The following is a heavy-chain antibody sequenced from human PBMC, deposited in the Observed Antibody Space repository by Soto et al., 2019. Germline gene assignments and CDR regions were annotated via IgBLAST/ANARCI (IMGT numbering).Heavy chain of an antibody. CDR2: IIPIFGTA. D-gene: IGHD3-10*01. Sequence: SVKVSFKASGGTFSSYAISWVRQATGQGLEWMGGIIPIFGTANYAQKFQGRVTITADKSTSTAYMELSSLRSEDTAVYYCARERSSYYGSGSYYPLAYFDYWGQGTLVTVSS. J-gene: IGHJ4*02. CDR1: GGTFSSYA. V-gene: IGHV1-69*06. CDR3: ARERSSYYGSGSYYPLAYFDY.